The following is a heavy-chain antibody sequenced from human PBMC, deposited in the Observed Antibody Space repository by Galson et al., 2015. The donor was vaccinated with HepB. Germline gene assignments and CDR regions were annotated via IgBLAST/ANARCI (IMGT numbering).Heavy chain of an antibody. Sequence: SVKVSCKVSGDTLDELSVHWVRQAPGKGLQWMGGHDRDDGDTFYGENFQGRVTMTEDTSTDTAYMELRSLTSDDTAVYYCATGYCRGSSCYSILDRWGQGILVTVSS. V-gene: IGHV1-24*01. CDR1: GDTLDELS. J-gene: IGHJ1*01. CDR2: HDRDDGDT. D-gene: IGHD2-2*02. CDR3: ATGYCRGSSCYSILDR.